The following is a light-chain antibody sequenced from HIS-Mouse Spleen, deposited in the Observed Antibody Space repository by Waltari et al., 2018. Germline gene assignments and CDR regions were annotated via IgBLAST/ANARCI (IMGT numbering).Light chain of an antibody. CDR2: QDS. J-gene: IGLJ1*01. V-gene: IGLV3-1*01. CDR1: KLGDKY. CDR3: QAWDSSNYV. Sequence: SYELTQPPSVSVSPGQTASITCSGDKLGDKYACWYQQKPGQSPVLVIYQDSKRPSGFPERFSGSNSGNTATLTNSGTQAMDEADYYCQAWDSSNYVFGTGTKVTVL.